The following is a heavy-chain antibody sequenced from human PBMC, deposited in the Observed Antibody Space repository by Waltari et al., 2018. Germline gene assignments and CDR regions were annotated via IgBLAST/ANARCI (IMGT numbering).Heavy chain of an antibody. CDR3: ARAGELYFDY. J-gene: IGHJ4*02. D-gene: IGHD1-26*01. CDR1: GYTFSSYS. V-gene: IGHV3-21*01. CDR2: ISSSSSYI. Sequence: VQLVQSGAEVKKPGASVKVSCKASGYTFSSYSMNWVRQAPGKGLEWVSSISSSSSYIYYADSVKGRFTISRDNAKNSLYLQMNSLRAEDTAVYYCARAGELYFDYWGQGTLVTVSS.